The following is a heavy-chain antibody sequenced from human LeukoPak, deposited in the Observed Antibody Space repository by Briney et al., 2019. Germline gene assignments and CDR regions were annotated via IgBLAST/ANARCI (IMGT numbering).Heavy chain of an antibody. CDR3: ARTEESGYSYDYFGYYYYMDV. V-gene: IGHV4-59*01. J-gene: IGHJ6*03. CDR1: GGSINNYY. CDR2: IHYSGST. Sequence: SETLSLTCTVSGGSINNYYWSWIRQPPGKGLEWTGYIHYSGSTNYNPSLRSRVTISVDMSKKQFSLKLRSVTAADTAVYYCARTEESGYSYDYFGYYYYMDVWGKGTTVTVSS. D-gene: IGHD5-18*01.